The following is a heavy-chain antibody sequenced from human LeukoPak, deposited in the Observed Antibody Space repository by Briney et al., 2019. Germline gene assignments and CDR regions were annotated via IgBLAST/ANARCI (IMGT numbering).Heavy chain of an antibody. CDR2: IKQDGSER. Sequence: GGSLRLSCAASGFSFSTHWMSWVRQAPGKGLEWVANIKQDGSERYYVDSVKGRFTISRDNAKNSLYLQMNSLRAEDTAVYYCAREPGLGYAFDIWGQGTKVTVSS. J-gene: IGHJ3*02. V-gene: IGHV3-7*01. CDR1: GFSFSTHW. D-gene: IGHD1-1*01. CDR3: AREPGLGYAFDI.